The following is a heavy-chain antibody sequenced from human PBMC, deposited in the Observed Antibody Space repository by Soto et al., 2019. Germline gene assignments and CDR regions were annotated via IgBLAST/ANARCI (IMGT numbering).Heavy chain of an antibody. V-gene: IGHV1-69*12. D-gene: IGHD3-16*01. J-gene: IGHJ3*02. CDR3: AAIRGEYRLGGAIDI. CDR2: IIPTFGTV. Sequence: QVHLVQSGAELKKPGSSVKLSCKTSGGTLTNHAIIWVRQAPGQRLLWMGGIIPTFGTVNYSLKFQVRLTITADEKTGTASMELTYLRLEDTAVYYCAAIRGEYRLGGAIDIWGQGTVVTVSA. CDR1: GGTLTNHA.